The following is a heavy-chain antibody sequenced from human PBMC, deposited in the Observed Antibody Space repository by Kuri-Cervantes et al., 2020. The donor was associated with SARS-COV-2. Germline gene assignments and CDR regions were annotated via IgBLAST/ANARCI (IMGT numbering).Heavy chain of an antibody. CDR2: IHHSGNT. CDR1: DDSISTNYY. Sequence: SETLSLTCTVSDDSISTNYYWGWIRQPPGKGLEWIGIIHHSGNTHYNSSLMSRVTMSVDTFKNQSSLNLRSLTAADTAIYYCARVGYCFGTRCVTYFDPWGQGTLVTVSS. CDR3: ARVGYCFGTRCVTYFDP. J-gene: IGHJ5*02. D-gene: IGHD2-2*03. V-gene: IGHV4-38-2*02.